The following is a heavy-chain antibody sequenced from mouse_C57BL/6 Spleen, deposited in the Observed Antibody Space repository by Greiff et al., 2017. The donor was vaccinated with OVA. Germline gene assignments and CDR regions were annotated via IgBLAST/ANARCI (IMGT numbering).Heavy chain of an antibody. D-gene: IGHD2-4*01. V-gene: IGHV1-50*01. Sequence: HVQLQQSGAELVKPGASVKLSCKASGYTFTSYWMQWVKQRPGQGLEWIGEIDPSDSYTNYNQKFKGKATLTVDTSSSTAYMQLSSLTSEDSAVYYCAKRYDYEGYFDVWGTGTTVTVSS. CDR3: AKRYDYEGYFDV. CDR2: IDPSDSYT. CDR1: GYTFTSYW. J-gene: IGHJ1*03.